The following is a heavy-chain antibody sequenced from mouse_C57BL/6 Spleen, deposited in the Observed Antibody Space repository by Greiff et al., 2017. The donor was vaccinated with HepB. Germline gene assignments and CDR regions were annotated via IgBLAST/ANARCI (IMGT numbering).Heavy chain of an antibody. Sequence: EVKVVESGGGLVQPGGSLSLSCAASGFTFTDYYMSWVRQPPGKALEWLGFIRNKANGYTTEYSASVKGRFTISRDNSQSILYLQMNALRAEDSATYYCARYIPGPYWYFDVWGTGTTVTVSS. J-gene: IGHJ1*03. V-gene: IGHV7-3*01. CDR2: IRNKANGYTT. D-gene: IGHD3-1*01. CDR3: ARYIPGPYWYFDV. CDR1: GFTFTDYY.